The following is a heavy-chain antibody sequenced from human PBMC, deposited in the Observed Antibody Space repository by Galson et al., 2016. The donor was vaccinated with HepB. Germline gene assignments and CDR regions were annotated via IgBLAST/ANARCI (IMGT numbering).Heavy chain of an antibody. CDR2: TYYRSKWYN. CDR3: VEQRKGAPYGMDV. V-gene: IGHV6-1*01. Sequence: CAISGDSVSSNSAAWNWIRQSPSRGLGWLGRTYYRSKWYNDYAVPVKSRIIVNPDTSKNQFSLQLNSVTPEDTAVYYCVEQRKGAPYGMDVWGQGTTVTVSS. CDR1: GDSVSSNSAA. D-gene: IGHD1/OR15-1a*01. J-gene: IGHJ6*02.